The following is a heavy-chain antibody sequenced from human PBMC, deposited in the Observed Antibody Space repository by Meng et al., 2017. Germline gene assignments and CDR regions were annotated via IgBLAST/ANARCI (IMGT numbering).Heavy chain of an antibody. Sequence: GSLKISCAASGFTFSSYAMSWVRQAPGKGLEWVSAISGSGGSTYYADSVKGRFTISRDNSKNTLYLQMNSLRAEDTAVYYCAKFRWFGELFQGAYGMDVWGQGTTVTVSS. J-gene: IGHJ6*02. D-gene: IGHD3-10*01. CDR1: GFTFSSYA. V-gene: IGHV3-23*01. CDR2: ISGSGGST. CDR3: AKFRWFGELFQGAYGMDV.